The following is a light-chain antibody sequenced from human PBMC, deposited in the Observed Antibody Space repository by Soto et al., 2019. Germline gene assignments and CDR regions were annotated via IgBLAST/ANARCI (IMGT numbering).Light chain of an antibody. Sequence: DIQITHSPYTLSACVGCIFTIALRASQSIGSFLAWYQQRPGKAPNLLLYDATTLVGGVPSTFSGSGSGTEFTLTISSLQPDDFGTYYCQQYNSYSPRTFGQGTKVDI. CDR2: DAT. CDR1: QSIGSF. J-gene: IGKJ1*01. CDR3: QQYNSYSPRT. V-gene: IGKV1-5*01.